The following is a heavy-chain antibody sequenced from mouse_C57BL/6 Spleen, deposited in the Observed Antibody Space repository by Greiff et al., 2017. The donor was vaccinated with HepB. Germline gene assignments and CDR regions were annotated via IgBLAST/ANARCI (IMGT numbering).Heavy chain of an antibody. J-gene: IGHJ1*03. V-gene: IGHV1-26*01. CDR2: INPNNGGT. Sequence: EVQLQQSGPELVKPGASVKISCKASGYTFTDYYMNWVKQSHGKSLEWIGDINPNNGGTSYNQKFKGKAKLTVDKSSSTAYMELRSLTSEDYAVYYCARKEGTTDWYFDVWGTGTTVTVSS. CDR1: GYTFTDYY. D-gene: IGHD1-1*01. CDR3: ARKEGTTDWYFDV.